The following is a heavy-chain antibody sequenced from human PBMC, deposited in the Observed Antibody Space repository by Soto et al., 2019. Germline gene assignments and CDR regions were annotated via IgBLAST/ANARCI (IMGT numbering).Heavy chain of an antibody. V-gene: IGHV3-23*01. D-gene: IGHD3-10*01. J-gene: IGHJ4*02. CDR3: AKDRHYPRDYFHY. CDR2: VSANGQGI. CDR1: GFTFSSSA. Sequence: GGSLRLSCAASGFTFSSSAISWVRQAPGKGLEWVSAVSANGQGIYYADSVRGRFTISRDNSKNTVFLHMDSLSAEDTAVYYCAKDRHYPRDYFHYWGQGTMVTVYS.